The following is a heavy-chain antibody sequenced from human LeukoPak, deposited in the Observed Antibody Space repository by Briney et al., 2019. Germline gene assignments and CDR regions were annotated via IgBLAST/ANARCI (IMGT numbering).Heavy chain of an antibody. CDR2: IYSSGST. J-gene: IGHJ4*02. CDR3: AWGYSYGYVN. CDR1: GGSISSGSYY. D-gene: IGHD5-18*01. V-gene: IGHV4-61*02. Sequence: SQTLSLTCTVSGGSISSGSYYWSWIRQPAGKGLEWIGRIYSSGSTNYNPSLKSRVTVSLDTSKNQFSLKLSSVTAADTAVYYCAWGYSYGYVNWGQGTLVTVSS.